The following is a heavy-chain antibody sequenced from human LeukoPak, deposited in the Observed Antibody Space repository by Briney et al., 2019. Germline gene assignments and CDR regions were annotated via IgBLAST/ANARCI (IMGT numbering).Heavy chain of an antibody. J-gene: IGHJ5*02. CDR2: IYYSGST. CDR3: ARGENGYVWGSFRA. CDR1: GGSISSSSYY. Sequence: SETLSLTCTVSGGSISSSSYYWGWIRQPTGEGLEWIGNIYYSGSTYYNPSLENRVTMSLDTSKNQFSLKLSSVTAADTAVYYCARGENGYVWGSFRAWGQGTLVTVSS. D-gene: IGHD3-16*02. V-gene: IGHV4-39*07.